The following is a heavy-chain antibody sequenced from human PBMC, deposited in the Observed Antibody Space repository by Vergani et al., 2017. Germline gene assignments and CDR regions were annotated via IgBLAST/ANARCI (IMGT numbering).Heavy chain of an antibody. D-gene: IGHD4-17*01. V-gene: IGHV1-69*01. CDR1: GCTFSSYA. J-gene: IGHJ4*02. CDR3: ARARVLRVTTPFDY. CDR2: IIPIFGTA. Sequence: QVQLVQSGAEVKKPGSSVKVSCKASGCTFSSYAISWVRQAPGQGLEWMGGIIPIFGTANYAQKCQGRVTITADESTSTAYMELSSLRSEDTAVYSCARARVLRVTTPFDYWGQGSLVTVSP.